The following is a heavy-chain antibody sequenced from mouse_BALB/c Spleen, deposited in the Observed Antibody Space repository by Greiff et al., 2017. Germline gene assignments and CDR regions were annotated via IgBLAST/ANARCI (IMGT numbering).Heavy chain of an antibody. CDR3: ARSSSWYFDV. V-gene: IGHV14-1*02. CDR1: GFNIKDYY. D-gene: IGHD1-3*01. CDR2: IDPENGNT. J-gene: IGHJ1*01. Sequence: EVQVVESGAELVRPGALVKLSCKASGFNIKDYYMHWVKQRPEQGLEWIGWIDPENGNTIYDPKFQGKASITADTSSNTAYLQLSSLTSEDTAVYYCARSSSWYFDVWGAGTTVTVSS.